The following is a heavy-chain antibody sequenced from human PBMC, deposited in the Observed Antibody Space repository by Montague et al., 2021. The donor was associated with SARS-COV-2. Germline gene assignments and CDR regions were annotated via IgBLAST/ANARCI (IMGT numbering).Heavy chain of an antibody. Sequence: SETLSLTCTVPGGSISSYYWSWIRQPPGKGLEWIGYIYYSGSTNYNPSLKSRVTISVDTSKNQFSLKLSSVTAADTAVYYCARAFPRWLQFDPYFDYWGQGTLVTVSS. CDR3: ARAFPRWLQFDPYFDY. V-gene: IGHV4-59*01. D-gene: IGHD5-24*01. CDR1: GGSISSYY. CDR2: IYYSGST. J-gene: IGHJ4*02.